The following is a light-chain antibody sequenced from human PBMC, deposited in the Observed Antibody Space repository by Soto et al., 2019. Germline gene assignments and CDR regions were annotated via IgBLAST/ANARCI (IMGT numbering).Light chain of an antibody. CDR1: QRVSSN. V-gene: IGKV3-15*01. CDR3: QQYNNWPYT. Sequence: EIVMTQSPATLSVSPGERATFSGRASQRVSSNLAWYQQKPGQAPRPLIYDASTRATGIPARFSGSGSGTEFTLTISSLQSEDFAVYYCQQYNNWPYTFGQGTKLEIK. CDR2: DAS. J-gene: IGKJ2*01.